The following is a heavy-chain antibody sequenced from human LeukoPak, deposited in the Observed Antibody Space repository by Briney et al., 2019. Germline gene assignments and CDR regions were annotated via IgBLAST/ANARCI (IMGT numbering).Heavy chain of an antibody. CDR2: IYYTGSA. Sequence: SETLSLTCTVSSDSISNYYWSWIRQPPGKGLEWFAYIYYTGSANYNPSLKSRVTISVDTSKNQFSLKLSSVTAADTAVYYCARGIVTLGKAFDIWGQGTMVTVSS. CDR3: ARGIVTLGKAFDI. CDR1: SDSISNYY. J-gene: IGHJ3*02. D-gene: IGHD2/OR15-2a*01. V-gene: IGHV4-59*12.